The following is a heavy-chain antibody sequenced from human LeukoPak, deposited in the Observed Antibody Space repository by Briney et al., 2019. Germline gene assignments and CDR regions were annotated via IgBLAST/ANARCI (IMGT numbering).Heavy chain of an antibody. V-gene: IGHV4-30-4*01. CDR1: GGSISSGDYY. CDR2: MYYSGST. D-gene: IGHD3-22*01. CDR3: ARPYYYDSRIDP. J-gene: IGHJ5*02. Sequence: PSQTLSLTCTVSGGSISSGDYYWSWIRQPPGKGLEWIAYMYYSGSTYYNPSLKSRVTMSADTSKNQLSLKMSSVTAADTAVYYCARPYYYDSRIDPWGQGILVTVSS.